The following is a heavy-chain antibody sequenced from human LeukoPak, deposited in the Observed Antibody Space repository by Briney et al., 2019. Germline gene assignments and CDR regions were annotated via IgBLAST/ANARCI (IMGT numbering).Heavy chain of an antibody. Sequence: SETLSLTCTVSGSSISSYYWSWIRQPPGKGLEWIGCIYYSGSTNYNTSLKSRVTISVDTSKNQFSLKLTSVTGADTAVYYCAGERGEEYSSGWYKRNYFDNWGQGIRVTVSS. CDR3: AGERGEEYSSGWYKRNYFDN. V-gene: IGHV4-59*12. CDR1: GSSISSYY. CDR2: IYYSGST. D-gene: IGHD6-19*01. J-gene: IGHJ4*02.